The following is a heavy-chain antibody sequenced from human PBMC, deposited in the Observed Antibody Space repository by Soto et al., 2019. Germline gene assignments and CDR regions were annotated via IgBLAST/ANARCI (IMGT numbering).Heavy chain of an antibody. Sequence: VVSLRLSCAASWFTGKVNYMTCVRHAPGKGLEWVSFIYTDGRTFYADSVKGRFTISRDDSENTVYLQMNSLRVEDTAVYYCARDPAVTTDYGLDVWGQGTTVTVSS. J-gene: IGHJ6*02. D-gene: IGHD4-17*01. V-gene: IGHV3-53*01. CDR1: WFTGKVNY. CDR2: IYTDGRT. CDR3: ARDPAVTTDYGLDV.